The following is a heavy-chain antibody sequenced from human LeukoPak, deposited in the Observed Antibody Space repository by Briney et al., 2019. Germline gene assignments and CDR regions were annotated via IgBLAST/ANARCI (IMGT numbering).Heavy chain of an antibody. CDR2: ITAKKDKT. CDR3: ARGLSGWYIGDY. CDR1: GHTFTSYG. J-gene: IGHJ4*02. D-gene: IGHD6-19*01. V-gene: IGHV1-18*04. Sequence: ASVKVSCKASGHTFTSYGISWVRQAPGQGLEWMGWITAKKDKTNYAQKFQGRVTITPDTSTSTVYMELRSLRSDDTAVYYCARGLSGWYIGDYWGQGTLVTVSS.